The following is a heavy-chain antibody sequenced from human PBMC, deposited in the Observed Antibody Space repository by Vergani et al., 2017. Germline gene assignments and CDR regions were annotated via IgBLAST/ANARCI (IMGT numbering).Heavy chain of an antibody. CDR2: TNHSGST. CDR1: GGSFSGYY. D-gene: IGHD2-2*01. CDR3: ARGRARYCSSTSCMRWFDP. V-gene: IGHV4-34*01. Sequence: QVQLQQWGAGLLKPSETLSLTCAVYGGSFSGYYWSWIRQPPGKGLEWIGETNHSGSTNYNPSLKSRVTISVDTSKNQFSLKLSSVTAADTAVYYCARGRARYCSSTSCMRWFDPWGQGTLVTVSS. J-gene: IGHJ5*02.